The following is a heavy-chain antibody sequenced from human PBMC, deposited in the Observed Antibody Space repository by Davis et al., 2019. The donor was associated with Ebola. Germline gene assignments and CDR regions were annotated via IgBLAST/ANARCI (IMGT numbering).Heavy chain of an antibody. V-gene: IGHV3-74*01. CDR2: ISSDGGIT. J-gene: IGHJ5*02. D-gene: IGHD5-24*01. CDR1: EFTFSDYW. CDR3: AKDDGPRRLADP. Sequence: GESLKISCAASEFTFSDYWMHWVRQAPGKGLVWVSRISSDGGITSYADSVKGRFTISRDNSKNTVYLQLNILRPEDTAVYNCAKDDGPRRLADPWGQGTLVTVSS.